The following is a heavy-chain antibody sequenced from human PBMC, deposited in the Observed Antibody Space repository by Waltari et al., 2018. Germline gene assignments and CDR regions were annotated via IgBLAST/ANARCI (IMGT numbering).Heavy chain of an antibody. Sequence: EVQLLESGGGLVQPGGSLRLSCAASGFTFSSYAMSWVRQAPGKGLEWVSVIYSGGSTYYADSVKGRFTISRDNSKNTLYLQMNSLRAEDTAVYYCAKPNSGSYYVFDYWGQGTLVTVSS. CDR2: IYSGGST. CDR1: GFTFSSYA. V-gene: IGHV3-23*03. J-gene: IGHJ4*02. CDR3: AKPNSGSYYVFDY. D-gene: IGHD1-26*01.